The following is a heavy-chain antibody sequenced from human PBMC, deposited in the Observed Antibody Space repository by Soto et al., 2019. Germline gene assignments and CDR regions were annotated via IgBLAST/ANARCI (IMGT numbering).Heavy chain of an antibody. CDR1: GYDFTSYW. V-gene: IGHV5-51*03. D-gene: IGHD1-1*01. Sequence: EVQLVQSGTEMKKPGESLKISCKGSGYDFTSYWIGWVRQMPGKGLEWMGVIYPADSDTRYRPSFEGQVTFSVDKSLSTAYLQWSSLKASDTARYYCARRRAWNDAFDFWGQGILVTVSS. CDR3: ARRRAWNDAFDF. CDR2: IYPADSDT. J-gene: IGHJ4*02.